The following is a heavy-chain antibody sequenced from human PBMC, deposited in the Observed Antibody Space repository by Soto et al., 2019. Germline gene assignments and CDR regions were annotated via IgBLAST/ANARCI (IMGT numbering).Heavy chain of an antibody. CDR1: GFTFSSYA. D-gene: IGHD2-15*01. Sequence: EVQLVESGGGLVQPGGSLRLSCAASGFTFSSYAMHWVRQAPGKGLEYVSGISTNGGSTYYANSVKGRFTISRDPSKNTLYLEMGSLRAEDMAVYYCARGYCSGGSCYSDLDYWGQGTLVTVSS. CDR2: ISTNGGST. J-gene: IGHJ4*02. CDR3: ARGYCSGGSCYSDLDY. V-gene: IGHV3-64*01.